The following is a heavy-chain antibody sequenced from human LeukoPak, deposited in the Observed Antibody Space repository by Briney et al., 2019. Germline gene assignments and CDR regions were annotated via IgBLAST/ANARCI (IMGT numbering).Heavy chain of an antibody. D-gene: IGHD5-24*01. CDR2: INPNSGGT. J-gene: IGHJ4*02. CDR1: GYTFTGYY. CDR3: ARDGHGYNNGY. V-gene: IGHV1-2*02. Sequence: VASVKVSCKASGYTFTGYYMHWVRQAPGQGLEWMGWINPNSGGTNYAQKFQARVTMTRDTSISTAYMELSRLRFDDTAVYYCARDGHGYNNGYWGQGTLVTVSS.